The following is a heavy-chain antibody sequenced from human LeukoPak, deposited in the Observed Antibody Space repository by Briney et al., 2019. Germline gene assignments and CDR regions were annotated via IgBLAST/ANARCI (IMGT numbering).Heavy chain of an antibody. D-gene: IGHD3-10*01. Sequence: GGSLRLSCAASGFTFSSYSMNWVRQAPGKGLKWVSYISSSSSTIYYADSVKGRFTISRDNAKNSLYLQMNSLRAEDTAVYYCARAEDGVRGVIKSAFDIWGQGTMVTVSS. CDR2: ISSSSSTI. CDR1: GFTFSSYS. CDR3: ARAEDGVRGVIKSAFDI. V-gene: IGHV3-48*01. J-gene: IGHJ3*02.